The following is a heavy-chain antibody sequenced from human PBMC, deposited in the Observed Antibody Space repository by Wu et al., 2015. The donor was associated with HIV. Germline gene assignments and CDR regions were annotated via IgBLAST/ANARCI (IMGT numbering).Heavy chain of an antibody. CDR2: IIPIFGTA. D-gene: IGHD3-10*01. Sequence: QVQLVQSGAEVKKPGSSVKVSCKASGGTFSGYAFSWVRQAPGQGLEWMGGIIPIFGTASYAQKFQGKFTITADGSTSTVYMELSSLRSEDTAVYYCARDSSRGRVKDYYYYMDVWGKGTTVTVSS. J-gene: IGHJ6*03. CDR1: GGTFSGYA. CDR3: ARDSSRGRVKDYYYYMDV. V-gene: IGHV1-69*12.